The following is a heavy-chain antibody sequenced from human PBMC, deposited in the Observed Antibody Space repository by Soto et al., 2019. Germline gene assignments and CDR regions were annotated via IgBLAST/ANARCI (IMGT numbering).Heavy chain of an antibody. CDR2: IWHDGSHK. J-gene: IGHJ4*02. V-gene: IGHV3-33*01. CDR1: GFIFSNYG. D-gene: IGHD3-10*01. Sequence: QVQLVESGGGVVQPGRSLRLSCAAPGFIFSNYGMHWVRQAPGKGLEWVAVIWHDGSHKYYADSVKGRFTISRDNSKNTLYLQMNSLRADDSAVYYCTRDISSYYFDYWGQGPLVTVSS. CDR3: TRDISSYYFDY.